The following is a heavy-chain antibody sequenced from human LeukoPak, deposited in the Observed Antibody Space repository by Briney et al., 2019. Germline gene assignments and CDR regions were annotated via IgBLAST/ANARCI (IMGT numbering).Heavy chain of an antibody. J-gene: IGHJ4*02. CDR1: GYTFTGHY. CDR3: ARDLGSSGVDY. CDR2: INPDSGVP. D-gene: IGHD6-19*01. Sequence: GASVKVSCKSSGYTFTGHYLHWVRQAPGQGLEWMGWINPDSGVPKYRQKFQGRVIMTSDTSISTAYMELSRLTSDDTAVYYCARDLGSSGVDYWGQGTLVTVSS. V-gene: IGHV1-2*02.